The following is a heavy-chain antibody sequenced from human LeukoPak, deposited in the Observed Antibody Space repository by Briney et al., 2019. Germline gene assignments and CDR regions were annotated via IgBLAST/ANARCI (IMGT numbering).Heavy chain of an antibody. Sequence: PGGSLRLSCAASGFTFSSYWMRWVRQAPGKGREWVANIKQDGSEKYYVDSVKGRLTIYREKAKNSLYLQMNSLSAEDTAVYYCARGSYGSGSYYQNYWGQGTLVTVSS. V-gene: IGHV3-7*01. J-gene: IGHJ4*02. CDR3: ARGSYGSGSYYQNY. D-gene: IGHD3-10*01. CDR2: IKQDGSEK. CDR1: GFTFSSYW.